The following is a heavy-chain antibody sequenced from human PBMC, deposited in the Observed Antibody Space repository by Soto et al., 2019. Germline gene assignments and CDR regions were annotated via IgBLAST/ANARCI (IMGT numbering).Heavy chain of an antibody. Sequence: GGSLRLSCAASGFTFSSYGMHWVRQAPGKGLERVAVITYDGSNKYYADSVKGRFTISRDNSKNTLYLQMNSLRAEDTAVYYCAKTIHGNAFDIWGQGTMVTVSS. CDR2: ITYDGSNK. D-gene: IGHD3-9*01. V-gene: IGHV3-30*18. J-gene: IGHJ3*02. CDR1: GFTFSSYG. CDR3: AKTIHGNAFDI.